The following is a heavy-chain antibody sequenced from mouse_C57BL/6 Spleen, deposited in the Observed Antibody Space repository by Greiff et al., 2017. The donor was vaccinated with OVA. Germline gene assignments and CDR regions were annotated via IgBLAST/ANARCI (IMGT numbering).Heavy chain of an antibody. CDR2: IDPENGDT. CDR1: GFNIKDDY. Sequence: EVQLQQSGAELVRPGASVKLSCTASGFNIKDDYMHWVKQRPEQGLEWIGWIDPENGDTEYASKFQGKATITADTSSNTAYLQLSSLTSEDTAVYYCTTYGSSYVRYFDVWGTGTTVTVSS. CDR3: TTYGSSYVRYFDV. J-gene: IGHJ1*03. V-gene: IGHV14-4*01. D-gene: IGHD1-1*01.